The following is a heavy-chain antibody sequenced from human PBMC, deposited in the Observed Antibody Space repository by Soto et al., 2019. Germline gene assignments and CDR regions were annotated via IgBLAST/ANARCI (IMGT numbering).Heavy chain of an antibody. Sequence: ASETLSLTCTVSGGSISSSSYYWGWIRQPPGKGLEWIGSIYYSGSTYYNPSLKSRVTISVDTSKNQFSLKLSSVTAADTAVYYCARFEWELYGVDYWGQGTLVTVSS. CDR1: GGSISSSSYY. CDR3: ARFEWELYGVDY. CDR2: IYYSGST. D-gene: IGHD1-26*01. V-gene: IGHV4-39*01. J-gene: IGHJ4*02.